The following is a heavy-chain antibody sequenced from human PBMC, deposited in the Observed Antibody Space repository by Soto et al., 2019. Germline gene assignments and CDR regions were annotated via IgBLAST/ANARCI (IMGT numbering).Heavy chain of an antibody. V-gene: IGHV3-13*01. CDR3: ARGRLISLYYFDY. CDR2: IGTAGDT. J-gene: IGHJ4*02. CDR1: GFTFSNYD. Sequence: EVQLVESGGGLVQPGGSLRLSCAASGFTFSNYDMHWVRQVTGKGLEWVSTIGTAGDTYYPGSVKGRFTISRENAKNSLDIQMNSVRAEDTAVYYCARGRLISLYYFDYWGQGTLVTVSS.